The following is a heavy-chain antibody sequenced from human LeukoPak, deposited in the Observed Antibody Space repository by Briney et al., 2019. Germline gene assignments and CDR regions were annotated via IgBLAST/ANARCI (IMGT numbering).Heavy chain of an antibody. D-gene: IGHD6-13*01. Sequence: ASVKVSCKASGFTFTSNHIHCVRQAPGQGLEWMGVINPSGDSTSYAQKFQGRVTMARDTSTSTVYMELSSLRSEDTAIYYCAKLAASETGEGSWGQGTLVTVSS. CDR3: AKLAASETGEGS. J-gene: IGHJ5*02. CDR1: GFTFTSNH. V-gene: IGHV1-46*01. CDR2: INPSGDST.